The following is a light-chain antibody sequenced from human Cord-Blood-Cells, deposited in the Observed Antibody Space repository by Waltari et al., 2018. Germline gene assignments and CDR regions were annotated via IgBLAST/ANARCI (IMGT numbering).Light chain of an antibody. Sequence: QSALTQPASVSGSPGQSITISCTGTSSDVGSYKLVSWYQQHPGKAPKLMIYEGRKRTSVFSNRFSGSKSGNTASRTISGLQAEDEADYYCCSYAGSSTLVFGGGTKLTVL. J-gene: IGLJ2*01. CDR3: CSYAGSSTLV. CDR1: SSDVGSYKL. V-gene: IGLV2-23*01. CDR2: EGR.